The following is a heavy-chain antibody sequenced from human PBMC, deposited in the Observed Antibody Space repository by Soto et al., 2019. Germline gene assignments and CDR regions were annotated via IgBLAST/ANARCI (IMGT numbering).Heavy chain of an antibody. D-gene: IGHD3-9*01. CDR2: ISYDGSNK. Sequence: QVQLVESGGGVVPPGRSLSLSCAASGFTFSSYAMHWVRQAPGKGLEWVAVISYDGSNKYYADSVKGRFTISRDNSKNTLYRQMNSLRAEDTAVYYCARVSRRITIFSPDYYYGMDVWGRGTTVTVSS. J-gene: IGHJ6*02. CDR3: ARVSRRITIFSPDYYYGMDV. CDR1: GFTFSSYA. V-gene: IGHV3-30-3*01.